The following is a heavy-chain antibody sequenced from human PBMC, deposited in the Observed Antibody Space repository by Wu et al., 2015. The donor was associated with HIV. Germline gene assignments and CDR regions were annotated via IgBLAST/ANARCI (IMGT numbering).Heavy chain of an antibody. V-gene: IGHV1-2*02. CDR2: INPNSGGT. Sequence: QVQLVQSGAEVKKPGASVKVSCKASGYTFTDYYIHWVRQAPRQGLEWMGWINPNSGGTNYAQKFQGRVTMTRDTSISTAYMELSRLKYDDTAVYYCASAYSTGWYSDYWGQGTLVTVSS. D-gene: IGHD6-19*01. J-gene: IGHJ4*01. CDR1: GYTFTDYY. CDR3: ASAYSTGWYSDY.